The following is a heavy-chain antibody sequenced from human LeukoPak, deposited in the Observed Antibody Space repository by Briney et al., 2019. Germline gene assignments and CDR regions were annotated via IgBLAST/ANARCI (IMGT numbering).Heavy chain of an antibody. V-gene: IGHV1-2*02. D-gene: IGHD1-7*01. CDR1: GYTFAGYY. CDR3: ARSRNYGYYFDY. J-gene: IGHJ4*02. Sequence: ASVKVSCKASGYTFAGYYMHWVRQAPGQGLEWMGWINPNSGGTNYAQKFQGRVTMTRDTSISTAYMELSRLRSDDTAVYYCARSRNYGYYFDYWGQGTLVTVSS. CDR2: INPNSGGT.